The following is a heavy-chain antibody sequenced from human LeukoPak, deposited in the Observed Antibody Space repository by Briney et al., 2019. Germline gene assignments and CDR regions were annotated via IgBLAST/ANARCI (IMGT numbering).Heavy chain of an antibody. CDR1: GFTFSSYE. CDR2: ISSSGSTI. J-gene: IGHJ6*02. V-gene: IGHV3-48*03. CDR3: ASAAKMDV. Sequence: PGGSLRLSCAASGFTFSSYEMNWVRQAPGKGLEWVSHISSSGSTIYYTDSVKGRFTISRDNANNSLYLQMDSLRAEDTAVYYCASAAKMDVWGQGTTVTVSS.